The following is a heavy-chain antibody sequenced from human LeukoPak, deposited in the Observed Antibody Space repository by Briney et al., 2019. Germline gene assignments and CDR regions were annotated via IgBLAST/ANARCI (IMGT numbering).Heavy chain of an antibody. CDR1: GFSFSNYW. D-gene: IGHD3-22*01. Sequence: PGGSLRLSCAASGFSFSNYWMHWVRQAPGKGLVWVSRISINGSTTDYVDSVKGRFTISRDNAKNSLYLQMNSLRAEDTAVYYCAREDSSGYYSALDYWGQGTLVTVSS. CDR2: ISINGSTT. V-gene: IGHV3-74*01. J-gene: IGHJ4*02. CDR3: AREDSSGYYSALDY.